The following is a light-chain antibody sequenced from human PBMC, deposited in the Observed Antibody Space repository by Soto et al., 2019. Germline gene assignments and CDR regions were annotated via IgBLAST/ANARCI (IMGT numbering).Light chain of an antibody. CDR3: SSYAGSNMVV. V-gene: IGLV2-8*01. CDR2: EVS. CDR1: SSDVGGYNY. Sequence: QSVLTQPPSASGSPGQSVTISCTGTSSDVGGYNYVSWYQQHPGKAPKLMIYEVSKRPSGVPDRFSGSKSGNTASLTVSGLQAEDDADYYCSSYAGSNMVVFGGGTKVTVL. J-gene: IGLJ2*01.